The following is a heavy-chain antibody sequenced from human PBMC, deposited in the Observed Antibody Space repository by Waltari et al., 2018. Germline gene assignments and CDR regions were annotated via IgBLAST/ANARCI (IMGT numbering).Heavy chain of an antibody. Sequence: QVQLVESGGGVVQPGRSLRLSCAASGFTFSHYGMHWVRQAPGNGLECVAVISDDGSSTYYGDSVKGRFTLSRDNSRNTLNLQMNRLRTEDTAMYYCVSYPIFQGAVDAFDIWGQGTMVTVSS. V-gene: IGHV3-30*03. CDR1: GFTFSHYG. D-gene: IGHD3-3*02. CDR2: ISDDGSST. CDR3: VSYPIFQGAVDAFDI. J-gene: IGHJ3*02.